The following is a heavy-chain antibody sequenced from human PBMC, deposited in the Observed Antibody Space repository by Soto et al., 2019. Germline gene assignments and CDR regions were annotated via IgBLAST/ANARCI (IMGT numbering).Heavy chain of an antibody. CDR3: ARGFDWNRNWFDP. J-gene: IGHJ5*02. Sequence: QVQLQQWGAGLLKPSETLSLTCAVYGGSFSGYYWSWMRQPPGKGLEWIGEINHSGSTNYSPSLKRRVTILVDTSTNQFSLKLSSVTAADTSVYYCARGFDWNRNWFDPWGQGTLVTVSS. CDR1: GGSFSGYY. D-gene: IGHD3-9*01. V-gene: IGHV4-34*01. CDR2: INHSGST.